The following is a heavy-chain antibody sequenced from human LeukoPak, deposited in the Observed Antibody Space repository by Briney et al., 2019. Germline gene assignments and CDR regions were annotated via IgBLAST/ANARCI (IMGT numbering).Heavy chain of an antibody. CDR1: GYTFTSYD. V-gene: IGHV1-8*01. Sequence: ASVKVSCKASGYTFTSYDINWVRQATGQGLEWMGWMNPNSGNTGYVQKFQGRVTMTRNTSISTAYMELSSLRSEDTAVYYCARSKWLRTTNWFDPWGQGTLVTVSS. J-gene: IGHJ5*02. CDR3: ARSKWLRTTNWFDP. CDR2: MNPNSGNT. D-gene: IGHD5-12*01.